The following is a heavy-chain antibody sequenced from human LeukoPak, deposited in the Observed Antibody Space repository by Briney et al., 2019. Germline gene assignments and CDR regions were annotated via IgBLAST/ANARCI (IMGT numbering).Heavy chain of an antibody. CDR2: INTNTGNP. D-gene: IGHD3-22*01. CDR1: GYTFTSYA. J-gene: IGHJ3*02. CDR3: ARVMGRDYYDSSGSAFDI. Sequence: ASVKVSCKASGYTFTSYAMNWVRQAPGQGLEWMGWINTNTGNPTYAQGFTGRFIFSLDTSVSTAYLQISSLKAEDTAVYYCARVMGRDYYDSSGSAFDIWGQGTMVTVSS. V-gene: IGHV7-4-1*02.